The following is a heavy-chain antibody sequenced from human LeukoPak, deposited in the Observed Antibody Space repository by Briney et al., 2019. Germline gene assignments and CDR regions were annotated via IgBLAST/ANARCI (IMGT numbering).Heavy chain of an antibody. J-gene: IGHJ4*02. CDR1: GYTFTSYG. Sequence: ASVKVSCKASGYTFTSYGIGWVRQAPGQGLEWMGWISAYNGNTNYAQKLQGRVTMTTDTSTSTAYMELRSLRSDDTAVYYCARGNTLGYSGYDFDYWGQGTLVTVSS. CDR2: ISAYNGNT. D-gene: IGHD5-12*01. CDR3: ARGNTLGYSGYDFDY. V-gene: IGHV1-18*01.